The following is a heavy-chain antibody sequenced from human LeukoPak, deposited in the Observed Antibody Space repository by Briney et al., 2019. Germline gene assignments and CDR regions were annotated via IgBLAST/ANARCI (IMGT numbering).Heavy chain of an antibody. CDR3: ARHVVVVSNDAFDI. V-gene: IGHV1-18*01. D-gene: IGHD3-22*01. CDR2: ISAFNANT. Sequence: ASVKVSCKASGYTFTSYGITWGRQAPGHGLEWMGWISAFNANTNYAQKLQGRVTMTTDTSTSTAYMELRSLRSDDTAMYYCARHVVVVSNDAFDIWGQGTMVTVSS. J-gene: IGHJ3*02. CDR1: GYTFTSYG.